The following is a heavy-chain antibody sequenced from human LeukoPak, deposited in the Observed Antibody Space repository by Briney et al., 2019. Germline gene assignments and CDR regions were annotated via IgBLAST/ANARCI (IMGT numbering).Heavy chain of an antibody. CDR1: GYTFTSYD. Sequence: ASVKVSCKAFGYTFTSYDINWVRQATGQGLEWMGWMNPNSGNTGYAQKFQGRVTMTRNTSISTAYMELSSLRSEDTAVYYCARGLLWSGWGKADAFDIWGQGTMVTVSS. CDR3: ARGLLWSGWGKADAFDI. V-gene: IGHV1-8*01. CDR2: MNPNSGNT. D-gene: IGHD3-3*01. J-gene: IGHJ3*02.